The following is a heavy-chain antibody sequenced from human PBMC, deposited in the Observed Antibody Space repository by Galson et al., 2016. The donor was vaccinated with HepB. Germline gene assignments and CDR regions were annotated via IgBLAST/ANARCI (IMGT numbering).Heavy chain of an antibody. CDR3: ARGRRLRVNFGRLHYYGMDV. Sequence: SETLSLTCGSSGGNLGGFFWSWIRQAPGKGLEWIGEITDSGNTNYSPSLRSRVRISMDTSEKQFSLRLTSVTAADSATYFCARGRRLRVNFGRLHYYGMDVWGQGTTVRVS. CDR1: GGNLGGFF. V-gene: IGHV4-34*01. J-gene: IGHJ6*02. CDR2: ITDSGNT. D-gene: IGHD3-3*01.